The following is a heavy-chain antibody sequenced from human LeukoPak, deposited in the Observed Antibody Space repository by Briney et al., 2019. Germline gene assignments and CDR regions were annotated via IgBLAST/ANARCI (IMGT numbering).Heavy chain of an antibody. Sequence: SETLSLTCAVYGGSFSGYYWSWIRQPPGKGLEWIGEINHSGSTNYNPSLKSRVTISVDTSKNQFSLKLSSVTAADTAVYYCAISSSWSRDAFDIWGQGTMVTVSS. V-gene: IGHV4-34*01. CDR3: AISSSWSRDAFDI. CDR1: GGSFSGYY. D-gene: IGHD6-13*01. J-gene: IGHJ3*02. CDR2: INHSGST.